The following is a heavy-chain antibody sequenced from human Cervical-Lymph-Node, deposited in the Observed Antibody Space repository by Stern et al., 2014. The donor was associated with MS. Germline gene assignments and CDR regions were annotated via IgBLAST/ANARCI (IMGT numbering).Heavy chain of an antibody. Sequence: QVQLGESGGGVVQPGRSLRLSCAASGFTLSNYGIHWVRQIPGKGLEWVAVIAYDGGNKHYADSVKGRFAISRDNSQNTVHLQLNSLRAEDTAVYYCARVRLLYGDYEEHAFDIWGQGTMVTVSS. CDR3: ARVRLLYGDYEEHAFDI. J-gene: IGHJ3*02. CDR2: IAYDGGNK. V-gene: IGHV3-30*09. D-gene: IGHD4-17*01. CDR1: GFTLSNYG.